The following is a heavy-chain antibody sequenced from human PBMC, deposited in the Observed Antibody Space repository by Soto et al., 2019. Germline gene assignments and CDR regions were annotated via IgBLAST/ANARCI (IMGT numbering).Heavy chain of an antibody. D-gene: IGHD1-1*01. J-gene: IGHJ6*02. V-gene: IGHV3-21*01. CDR3: ARVATTGTTSRYYAMDV. Sequence: EVQLVESGGGLVKPGGSLRLSCAASGFTFSSYSMNWVRQAPGKGLEWVSSISSSSSYIYYADSVKGRFTISRDNAKNSLYLQMNSLGAEDTAMYYCARVATTGTTSRYYAMDVWGQGTTVTVSS. CDR2: ISSSSSYI. CDR1: GFTFSSYS.